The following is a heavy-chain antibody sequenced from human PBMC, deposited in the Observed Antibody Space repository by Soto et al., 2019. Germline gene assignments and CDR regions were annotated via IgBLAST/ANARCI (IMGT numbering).Heavy chain of an antibody. CDR1: GFTFSSYE. CDR3: ARGYSGDSYYLIDY. J-gene: IGHJ4*02. D-gene: IGHD2-21*02. CDR2: IRSSGSNI. Sequence: EVQLVESGGGLVQPGGSLRLSCAVSGFTFSSYEMNWVRQAPGKGLEWVSYIRSSGSNIYYADSVKGRFTLSRDNAKNSLYLQMNSLRAEDTAFYYCARGYSGDSYYLIDYWGQGTLVTVSS. V-gene: IGHV3-48*03.